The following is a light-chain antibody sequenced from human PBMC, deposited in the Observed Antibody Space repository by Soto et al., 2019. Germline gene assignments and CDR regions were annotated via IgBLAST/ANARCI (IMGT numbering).Light chain of an antibody. Sequence: QSALTQPASVSGSPGQSITISCTGTSSDIGDYNSVSWYQQHPGKAPKHMIYEISNRPSGISNRFSGSKSGNTASLTISGPQAEDEADYSCSSYTSSSTYVFGSGTKVTVL. CDR3: SSYTSSSTYV. CDR2: EIS. CDR1: SSDIGDYNS. J-gene: IGLJ1*01. V-gene: IGLV2-14*01.